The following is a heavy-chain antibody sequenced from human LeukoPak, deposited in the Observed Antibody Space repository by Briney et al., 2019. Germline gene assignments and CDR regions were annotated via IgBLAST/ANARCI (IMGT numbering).Heavy chain of an antibody. CDR1: GFIFDDYA. D-gene: IGHD6-6*01. CDR2: ISGDGGST. J-gene: IGHJ4*02. V-gene: IGHV3-43*02. Sequence: GGSLRLSCAASGFIFDDYAMYWVRQAPGKGLEWVSLISGDGGSTYYADSVKGRFTISRDNSKNSLYLQMNSLRTEDTALYYCAKSSIAARDFDYWGQGTLVTVSS. CDR3: AKSSIAARDFDY.